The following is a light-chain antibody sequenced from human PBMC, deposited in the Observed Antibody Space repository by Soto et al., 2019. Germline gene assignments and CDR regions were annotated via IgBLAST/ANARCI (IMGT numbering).Light chain of an antibody. CDR3: QQYNSYL. J-gene: IGKJ5*01. CDR1: QGISSW. Sequence: IRMTQSPSSFSASTGDRVTITCRASQGISSWLAWYQQKPGKAPKLLIYDASNLEGGVPSRFSGSGSGTEFTLTISSLQPDDSATYYCQQYNSYLFGQGTRLEIK. CDR2: DAS. V-gene: IGKV1-5*01.